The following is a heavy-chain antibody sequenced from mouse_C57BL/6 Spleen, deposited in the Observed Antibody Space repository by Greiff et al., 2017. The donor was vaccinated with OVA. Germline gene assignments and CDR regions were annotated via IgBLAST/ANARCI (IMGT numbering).Heavy chain of an antibody. D-gene: IGHD2-4*01. J-gene: IGHJ4*01. Sequence: VQLVESGPGLVQPSQSLSITCTVSGFSLTSYGVHWVRQSPGKGLEWLVVIWSGGSTDYNAAFISRLSISKDTSKSQVFFKMNSLQADDTAIYYCARMVYDYDYLYAMDYWGQGTSVTVSS. V-gene: IGHV2-2*01. CDR1: GFSLTSYG. CDR3: ARMVYDYDYLYAMDY. CDR2: IWSGGST.